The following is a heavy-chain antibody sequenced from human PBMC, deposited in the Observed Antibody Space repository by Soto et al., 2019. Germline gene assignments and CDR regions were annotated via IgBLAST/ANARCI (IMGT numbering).Heavy chain of an antibody. Sequence: SETLSLTCTVSGGSISSSSYYWGWIRQPPGKGLEWIGSIYYSGSTYYNPSLKSRVTISVDTSKNQFSLKLSSVTAADTAVYYCARHDLGSLYSYGYPPYYFDYWGQGTLVTVSS. CDR2: IYYSGST. V-gene: IGHV4-39*01. J-gene: IGHJ4*02. CDR1: GGSISSSSYY. CDR3: ARHDLGSLYSYGYPPYYFDY. D-gene: IGHD5-18*01.